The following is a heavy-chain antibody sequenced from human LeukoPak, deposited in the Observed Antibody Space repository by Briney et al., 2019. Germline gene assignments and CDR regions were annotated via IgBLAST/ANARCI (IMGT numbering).Heavy chain of an antibody. CDR1: GFTFSSYG. CDR3: AKDRGYSGYDILDY. V-gene: IGHV3-30*18. J-gene: IGHJ4*02. CDR2: ISYDGSNK. D-gene: IGHD5-12*01. Sequence: GRSLRLSCAASGFTFSSYGMHWVRQAPGKGLEWVAVISYDGSNKYYADSVKGRFTISRDNSKNTLYLQMNSLRAEDTAVYYCAKDRGYSGYDILDYWGQGTLVTVSS.